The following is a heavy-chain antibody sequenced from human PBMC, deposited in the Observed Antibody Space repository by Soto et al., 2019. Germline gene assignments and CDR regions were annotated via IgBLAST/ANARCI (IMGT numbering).Heavy chain of an antibody. CDR2: IHYSGIT. CDR3: VRYGSHCATMSCPGAWFDP. Sequence: SETLSLTCTVSGGSMSDYYWSWIRQPPGKGLEWIGNIHYSGITKYNPSLKSRVSISVDTSKNQFSLKLNSVTAADTAVYYCVRYGSHCATMSCPGAWFDPWGQGILVTVSS. CDR1: GGSMSDYY. J-gene: IGHJ5*02. V-gene: IGHV4-59*01. D-gene: IGHD3-22*01.